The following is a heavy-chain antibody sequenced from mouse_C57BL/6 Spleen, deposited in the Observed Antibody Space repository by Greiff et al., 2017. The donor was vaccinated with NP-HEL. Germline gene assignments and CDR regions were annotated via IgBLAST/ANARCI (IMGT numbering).Heavy chain of an antibody. CDR1: GYTFTSYW. D-gene: IGHD2-5*01. J-gene: IGHJ3*01. V-gene: IGHV1-69*01. CDR2: IDPSDSYT. Sequence: QVQLQQPGAELVMPGASVKLSCKASGYTFTSYWMHWVKQRPGQGLEWIGEIDPSDSYTNYNQKFKGKSTLTVDKSSSTAYMQLSSLTSEDSAVYYCAKPYHSNHGAWFAYWGQGTLVTVSA. CDR3: AKPYHSNHGAWFAY.